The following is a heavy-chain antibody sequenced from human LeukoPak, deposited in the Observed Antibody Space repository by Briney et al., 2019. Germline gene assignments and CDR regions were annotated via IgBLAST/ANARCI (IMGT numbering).Heavy chain of an antibody. Sequence: NPSETLSLTCAVYGGSFSGYYWGWIRQPPGKGLQWIGEINHSGSTNYNPSLKSRVTISVDTSKNQFSLKVSSVTAADTAVYYCARVKDPGGYYYYYYMDIWGKGNTVTVSS. CDR3: ARVKDPGGYYYYYYMDI. J-gene: IGHJ6*03. V-gene: IGHV4-34*01. CDR1: GGSFSGYY. CDR2: INHSGST. D-gene: IGHD3-16*01.